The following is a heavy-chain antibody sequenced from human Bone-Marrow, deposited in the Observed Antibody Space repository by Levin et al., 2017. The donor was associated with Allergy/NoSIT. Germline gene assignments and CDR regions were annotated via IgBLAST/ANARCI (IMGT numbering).Heavy chain of an antibody. V-gene: IGHV1-69*01. J-gene: IGHJ5*02. CDR2: IIPIFGTA. CDR3: ARNGDSSSWGWFDP. D-gene: IGHD6-13*01. Sequence: KISCKASGGTFSSYAISWVRQAPGQGLEWMGGIIPIFGTANYAQKFQGRVTITADESTSTAYMELSSLRSEDTAVYYCARNGDSSSWGWFDPWGQGTLVTVSS. CDR1: GGTFSSYA.